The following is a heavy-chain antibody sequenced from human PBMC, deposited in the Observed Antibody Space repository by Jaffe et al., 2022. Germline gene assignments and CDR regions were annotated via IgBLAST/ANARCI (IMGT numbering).Heavy chain of an antibody. D-gene: IGHD4-17*01. Sequence: QVQLVESGGGVVQPGGSLRLSCAASGFTFSSYGMHWVRQAPGKGLEWVAFIRYDGSNKYYADSVKGRFTISRDNSKNTLYLQMNSLRAEDTAVYYCAKDLPGRYYGPQHLHDAFDIWGQGTMVTVSS. V-gene: IGHV3-30*02. CDR3: AKDLPGRYYGPQHLHDAFDI. CDR1: GFTFSSYG. J-gene: IGHJ3*02. CDR2: IRYDGSNK.